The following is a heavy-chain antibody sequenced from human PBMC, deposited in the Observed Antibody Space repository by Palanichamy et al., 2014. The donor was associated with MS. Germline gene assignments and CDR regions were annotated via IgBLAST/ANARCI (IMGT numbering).Heavy chain of an antibody. CDR2: IYSGGST. D-gene: IGHD1-20*01. CDR1: GFTVSSNH. V-gene: IGHV3-53*02. Sequence: EVQLVETGGGLIQPGGSLRLSCAASGFTVSSNHMSWVRQAPGKGLEWVSVIYSGGSTYYADSVKGRFTISRDNSKNTLYLQMNSLRAEDTAVYYCARDPYNWNGPGDYWGQGTLVTVSS. CDR3: ARDPYNWNGPGDY. J-gene: IGHJ4*02.